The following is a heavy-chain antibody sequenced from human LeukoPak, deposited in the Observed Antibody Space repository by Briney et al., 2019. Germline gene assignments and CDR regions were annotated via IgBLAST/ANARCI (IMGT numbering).Heavy chain of an antibody. V-gene: IGHV3-30*04. CDR1: GFTFSSYA. D-gene: IGHD2-15*01. Sequence: PGGSLRLSCAASGFTFSSYAMHWVRQAPGKGLEWVEVISYDGSNKYYADSVKGRFTISRDNSKNTLYLQMNSLRAEDTAVYYCARDGYSDCSGGSCYFEYWGQGTLVTVSS. CDR2: ISYDGSNK. J-gene: IGHJ4*02. CDR3: ARDGYSDCSGGSCYFEY.